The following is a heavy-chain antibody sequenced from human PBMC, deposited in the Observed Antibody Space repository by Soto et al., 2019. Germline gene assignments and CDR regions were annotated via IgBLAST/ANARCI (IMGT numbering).Heavy chain of an antibody. J-gene: IGHJ5*02. D-gene: IGHD3-10*01. V-gene: IGHV2-5*02. CDR2: IYWDDDN. CDR1: GFSLSTSGEA. Sequence: ESGPTLVNPTQTLTLTFPFSGFSLSTSGEAVGWIRQPPGEALEWLALIYWDDDNRYNPTLKTRLTITKDTSKNQVVLTLTNMDPVDTATYYCAHYVSASPAGWFDPWGQGILVTVSS. CDR3: AHYVSASPAGWFDP.